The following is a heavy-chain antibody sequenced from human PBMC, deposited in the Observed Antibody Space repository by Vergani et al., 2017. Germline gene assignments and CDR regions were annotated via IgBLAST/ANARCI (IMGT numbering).Heavy chain of an antibody. V-gene: IGHV1-18*01. Sequence: QVQLVQSGAEMKKPGASVNVSCKTSGYSFNSYGINWVRQAPGQGLEWLGWISGYDGKTKYVEKLQGRITVTIDTSTNSAYMELSSLRSEDTAVYYCARGLTQATINYYYYGMDVWGQXP. D-gene: IGHD5-12*01. CDR1: GYSFNSYG. CDR2: ISGYDGKT. CDR3: ARGLTQATINYYYYGMDV. J-gene: IGHJ6*02.